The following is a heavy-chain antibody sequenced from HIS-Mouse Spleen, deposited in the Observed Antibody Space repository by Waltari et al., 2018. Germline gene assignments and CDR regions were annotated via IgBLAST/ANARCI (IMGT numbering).Heavy chain of an antibody. V-gene: IGHV3-30*18. CDR3: AKDKHHAFDY. J-gene: IGHJ4*02. Sequence: QVQLVESGGGVVQPGRSLRLSCAASGFTFSSYGMHWVRQAPGKGLDWVEVLSYDGSNKYYADSVKGRFTISRDNSKNTLYLQMNSLRAEDTAVYYCAKDKHHAFDYWGQGTLVTVSS. CDR1: GFTFSSYG. CDR2: LSYDGSNK.